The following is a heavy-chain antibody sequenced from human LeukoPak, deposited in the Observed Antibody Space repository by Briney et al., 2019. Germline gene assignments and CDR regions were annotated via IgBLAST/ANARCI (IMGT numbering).Heavy chain of an antibody. V-gene: IGHV3-7*01. J-gene: IGHJ4*02. CDR3: ARDSHRRTVVPGDY. D-gene: IGHD2-21*01. CDR1: GFTFSSYA. Sequence: SGGSLRLSCAASGFTFSSYAMSWVRQAPGKGLEWVANIKQDGSEKYYVDSVKGRFTISRDNAKNSLYLQMNSLRAEDTAVYYCARDSHRRTVVPGDYWGQGTLVTVSS. CDR2: IKQDGSEK.